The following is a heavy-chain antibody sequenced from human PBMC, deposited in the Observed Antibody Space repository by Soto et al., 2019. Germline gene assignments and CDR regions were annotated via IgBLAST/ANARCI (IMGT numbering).Heavy chain of an antibody. Sequence: QLQLQESGPGLVKPSETLSLTCTVSGGSISSSSYYWGWIRQPPGKGLEWIGSIYYSGSTYYNPSLKSRVTISVDTSKNQCSLKLSSVTAADTAVYYCASPRDGYNDNAFDIWGQGTMVTVSS. CDR2: IYYSGST. CDR3: ASPRDGYNDNAFDI. J-gene: IGHJ3*02. V-gene: IGHV4-39*01. D-gene: IGHD3-22*01. CDR1: GGSISSSSYY.